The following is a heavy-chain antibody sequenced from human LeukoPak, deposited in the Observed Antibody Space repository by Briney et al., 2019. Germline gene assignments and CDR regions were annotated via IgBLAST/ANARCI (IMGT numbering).Heavy chain of an antibody. CDR1: GGSFSGYY. Sequence: ETLSLTCAVYGGSFSGYYWSWVRQAPGKGLEWVANIKQDGSEKYYVDSVKGRFTISRDNAKNSLYLQMNSLRAEDTAVYFCARGQDCSSATCFGFYAFDIWGQGTVVTVSS. J-gene: IGHJ3*02. D-gene: IGHD2-2*01. CDR3: ARGQDCSSATCFGFYAFDI. V-gene: IGHV3-7*01. CDR2: IKQDGSEK.